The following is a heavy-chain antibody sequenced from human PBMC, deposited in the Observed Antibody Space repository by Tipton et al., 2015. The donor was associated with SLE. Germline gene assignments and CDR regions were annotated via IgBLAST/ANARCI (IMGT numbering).Heavy chain of an antibody. CDR1: GGSISSSSYY. CDR2: INHSGST. D-gene: IGHD6-6*01. J-gene: IGHJ4*02. V-gene: IGHV4-39*07. CDR3: ARDLAARGGHYFDY. Sequence: TLSLTCTVSGGSISSSSYYWGWICQPPGKGLEWIGDINHSGSTNYNPSLKSRLTISVDTSKNQFSLKLSSVTAADTAVYYCARDLAARGGHYFDYWGQGTLVTVSS.